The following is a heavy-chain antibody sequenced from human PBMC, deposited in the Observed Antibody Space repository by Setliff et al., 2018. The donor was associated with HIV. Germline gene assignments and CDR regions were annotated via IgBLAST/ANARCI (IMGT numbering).Heavy chain of an antibody. D-gene: IGHD3-22*01. CDR2: IYYSGST. CDR3: ASRVYYYDSSGYLREEGFDP. V-gene: IGHV4-38-2*02. CDR1: GYSISSGYY. Sequence: SETLSLTCTVSGYSISSGYYWSWIRQPPGKGLEWIGSIYYSGSTYYNPSLKSRVTISVDTSKNQFSLKLSSVTAADAAVYYCASRVYYYDSSGYLREEGFDPWGQGTLVTVS. J-gene: IGHJ5*02.